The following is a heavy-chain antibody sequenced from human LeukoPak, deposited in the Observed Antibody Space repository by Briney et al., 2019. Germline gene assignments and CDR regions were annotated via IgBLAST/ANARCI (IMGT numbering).Heavy chain of an antibody. J-gene: IGHJ5*02. Sequence: GGSLRLSCAASGFTFKLYWMHWVRHVPGKRPVWVSRINDDGSDTIYADSVRGRFTISRDDAKNTVYLQMNNLRAEDAAVYYCVRGGPSTWSWGQGTLVTVSS. V-gene: IGHV3-74*01. CDR3: VRGGPSTWS. CDR1: GFTFKLYW. D-gene: IGHD2-15*01. CDR2: INDDGSDT.